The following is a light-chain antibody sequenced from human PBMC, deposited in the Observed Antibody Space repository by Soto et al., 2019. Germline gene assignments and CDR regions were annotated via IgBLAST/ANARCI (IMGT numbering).Light chain of an antibody. Sequence: EIVLTQSPGTLSLSPGERATLSCRASQSVTGSYLAWYQQKPGQAPRLLIYGASSRATGIPDRFSGSESGTDCTLTIARLEPEDFEVYYCQQYGGSPRTFGQGTKVEMK. J-gene: IGKJ1*01. V-gene: IGKV3-20*01. CDR2: GAS. CDR1: QSVTGSY. CDR3: QQYGGSPRT.